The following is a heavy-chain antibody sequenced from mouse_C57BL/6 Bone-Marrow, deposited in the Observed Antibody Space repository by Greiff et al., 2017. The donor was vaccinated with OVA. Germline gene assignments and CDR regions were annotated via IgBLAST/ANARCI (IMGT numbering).Heavy chain of an antibody. V-gene: IGHV3-8*01. J-gene: IGHJ2*01. D-gene: IGHD1-1*01. Sequence: EVMLVESGPGLAKPSQTLSLTCSVTGYSITSAYWNWIRKFPGNKLEYMGYISYSGSTYYNPSLKSRISITRDTSKNQYYLQLNSVTTEDTATYYCARYPITTVVPYFDYWGQGTTLTVSS. CDR3: ARYPITTVVPYFDY. CDR1: GYSITSAY. CDR2: ISYSGST.